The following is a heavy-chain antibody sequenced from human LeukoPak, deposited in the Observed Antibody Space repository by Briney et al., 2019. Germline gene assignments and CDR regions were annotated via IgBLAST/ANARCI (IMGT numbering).Heavy chain of an antibody. CDR2: IYYSGST. J-gene: IGHJ5*02. V-gene: IGHV4-59*08. Sequence: PSETLSLTCTVSGGSISSYYWSWIRQPPGKGLEWIGYIYYSGSTNYNPSLKSRVTISVDTSKNQFSLKLSSVTAADTAVYYCARHQRRIAVAGVVVSGGVFDPWGQGTLVTVSS. CDR1: GGSISSYY. CDR3: ARHQRRIAVAGVVVSGGVFDP. D-gene: IGHD6-19*01.